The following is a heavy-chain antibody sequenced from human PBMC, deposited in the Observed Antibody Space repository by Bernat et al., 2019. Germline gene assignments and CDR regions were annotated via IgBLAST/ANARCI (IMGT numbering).Heavy chain of an antibody. Sequence: EVQLVESGGGLVQPGGSLRLSCAASGFTFSSYWMSWVRQAPGKGLEWVANIKQDGSEKYYVDSVKGRFTISRDNAKNSLYLQMNSLRAEDTAAYYCARVPPVVVVPAAMAYYFDYWGQGTLVTVSS. J-gene: IGHJ4*02. CDR1: GFTFSSYW. D-gene: IGHD2-2*01. CDR3: ARVPPVVVVPAAMAYYFDY. CDR2: IKQDGSEK. V-gene: IGHV3-7*03.